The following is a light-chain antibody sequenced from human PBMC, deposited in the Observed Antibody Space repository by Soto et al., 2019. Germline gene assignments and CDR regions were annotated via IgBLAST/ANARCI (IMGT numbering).Light chain of an antibody. J-gene: IGKJ4*01. CDR2: GAS. CDR3: QHFDDSLI. V-gene: IGKV3-20*01. Sequence: EVVLTQSPGTLSLSPGETATLSCRASRSVDSSTLAWYHQKPGQAPRLLISGASKRATGTPDSFSGSGSGTDFTLTISRLEPEDFAVYYCQHFDDSLIFGGGTKVEIK. CDR1: RSVDSST.